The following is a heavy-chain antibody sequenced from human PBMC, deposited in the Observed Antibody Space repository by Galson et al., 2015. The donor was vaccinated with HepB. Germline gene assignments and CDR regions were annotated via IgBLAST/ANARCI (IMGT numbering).Heavy chain of an antibody. CDR3: ARAYCSSTSCYTVNWFDP. CDR1: GYTFTSYG. V-gene: IGHV1-18*01. D-gene: IGHD2-2*02. CDR2: ISAYNGNT. J-gene: IGHJ5*02. Sequence: SVKVSCKASGYTFTSYGISWVRQAPGQGLEWMGWISAYNGNTNYAQKLQGRVTMTTDTSTSTAYMELRSLRSDDAAVYYCARAYCSSTSCYTVNWFDPWGQGTLVTVSS.